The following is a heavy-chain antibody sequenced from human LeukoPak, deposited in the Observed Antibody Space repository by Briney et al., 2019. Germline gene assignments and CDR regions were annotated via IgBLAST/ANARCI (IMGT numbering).Heavy chain of an antibody. V-gene: IGHV1-69*13. CDR3: ARMDRYSYGFDY. CDR1: GGTFSNYA. D-gene: IGHD5-18*01. CDR2: IIPIFGTA. J-gene: IGHJ4*02. Sequence: SVKVSCKASGGTFSNYAMSWVRQAPGQGLEWMGGIIPIFGTANYAQKFQGRVTITADESTSTAYMELSSLRSEDTAVYYCARMDRYSYGFDYWGQGTLVTVSS.